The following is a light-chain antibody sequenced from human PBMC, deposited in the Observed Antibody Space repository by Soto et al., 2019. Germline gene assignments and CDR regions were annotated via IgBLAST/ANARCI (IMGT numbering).Light chain of an antibody. J-gene: IGLJ3*02. Sequence: QSALTQPASVSGSPGQSITISCTGTSSDVGSYNLVSWYQQHPGKAPKLMIYEVSKRTSGVSNRFSGSKSGNTASLTISGLQAEDEADYYCCSYAGSSTAWVFGGGTKVTVL. V-gene: IGLV2-23*02. CDR2: EVS. CDR3: CSYAGSSTAWV. CDR1: SSDVGSYNL.